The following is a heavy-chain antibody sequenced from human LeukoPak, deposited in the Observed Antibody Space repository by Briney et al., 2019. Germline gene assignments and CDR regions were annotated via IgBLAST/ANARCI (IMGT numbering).Heavy chain of an antibody. CDR3: ARGTTVATRHYYSYYMDA. V-gene: IGHV4-59*11. Sequence: SETLSLTCSVSGASMSDHSWSWIRQPPGKGLEWIANIDDTGFTNDNPSLKSRVTSSIDTSKNQFSLRLTSVTAADTAVYYCARGTTVATRHYYSYYMDAWGTGTTVTVSS. CDR2: IDDTGFT. D-gene: IGHD4-23*01. CDR1: GASMSDHS. J-gene: IGHJ6*03.